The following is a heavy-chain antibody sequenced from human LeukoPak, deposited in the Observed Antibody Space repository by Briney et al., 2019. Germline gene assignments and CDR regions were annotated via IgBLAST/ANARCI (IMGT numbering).Heavy chain of an antibody. Sequence: GGSLRLSCVTSGFTFSESWMSWVRQAPGKGLEWVADIKEDGSQKDYVDSVKGRFTISRDNAKNSLYLQMDSLRAEDTAVYYCAREEGVPAAIHGYYYSMDVWGKGTTVTVS. CDR3: AREEGVPAAIHGYYYSMDV. D-gene: IGHD2-2*02. CDR2: IKEDGSQK. CDR1: GFTFSESW. J-gene: IGHJ6*03. V-gene: IGHV3-7*01.